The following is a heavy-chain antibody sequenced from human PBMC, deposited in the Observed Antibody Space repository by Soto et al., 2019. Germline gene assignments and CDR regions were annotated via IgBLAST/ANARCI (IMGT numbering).Heavy chain of an antibody. D-gene: IGHD3-22*01. J-gene: IGHJ6*02. CDR1: GYTFTSYY. CDR3: ARAKNYYDSSGYYFKPNYYGMDV. CDR2: INPSGGST. V-gene: IGHV1-46*01. Sequence: QVQLVQSGAEVKKPGASVKVSCKASGYTFTSYYMHWVRQAPGQGLEWMGIINPSGGSTSYAQKFQGRVTMTRDTSTSTVYMELSSRRSEDTAVYYCARAKNYYDSSGYYFKPNYYGMDVWGQGTTVTVSS.